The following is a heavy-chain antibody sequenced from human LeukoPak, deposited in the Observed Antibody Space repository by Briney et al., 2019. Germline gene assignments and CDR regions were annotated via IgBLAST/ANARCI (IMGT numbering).Heavy chain of an antibody. V-gene: IGHV3-21*01. CDR2: ISSSGSYI. D-gene: IGHD6-6*01. Sequence: PGGSLRLSCAASGFTFSSYSMNWVRQAPGKGLEWVSSISSSGSYIYYADSVKGRFTISRDNAKNSLYLQMNSLRAEDTAVYYCARRKSIAAPSFDYWGQGTLVTVSS. J-gene: IGHJ4*02. CDR1: GFTFSSYS. CDR3: ARRKSIAAPSFDY.